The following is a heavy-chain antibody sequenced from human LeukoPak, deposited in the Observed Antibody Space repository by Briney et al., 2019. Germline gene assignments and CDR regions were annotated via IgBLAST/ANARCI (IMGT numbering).Heavy chain of an antibody. CDR3: AIDQTGTTAYFDY. D-gene: IGHD1-7*01. J-gene: IGHJ4*02. Sequence: GGSLRLSCAASGFTFSSYEMNWVRQAPGKGLEWVSYIDSSGSTIYYAESVKGRFTISRDNAKNSLYLQMSSLRAEDTSVYYCAIDQTGTTAYFDYWGQGTLVTVSS. CDR1: GFTFSSYE. V-gene: IGHV3-48*03. CDR2: IDSSGSTI.